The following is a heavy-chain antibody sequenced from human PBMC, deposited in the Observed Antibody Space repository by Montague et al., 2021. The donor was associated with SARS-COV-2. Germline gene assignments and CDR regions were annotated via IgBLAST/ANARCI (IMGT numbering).Heavy chain of an antibody. CDR2: IYYSGNN. CDR3: ACGEITTRGLIYYYGMDV. CDR1: SGSISSSSYY. V-gene: IGHV4-39*01. Sequence: SETLSLTCTVSSGSISSSSYYWGGKRQPPGKGREWIGNIYYSGNNYYNPSLKSRVTISVDTSKNQFSLKLSSVTAADTAVYYCACGEITTRGLIYYYGMDVWGQGTTVTVSS. J-gene: IGHJ6*02. D-gene: IGHD3-10*01.